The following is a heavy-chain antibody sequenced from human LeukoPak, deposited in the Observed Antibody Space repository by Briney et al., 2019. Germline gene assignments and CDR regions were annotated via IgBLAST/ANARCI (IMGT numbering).Heavy chain of an antibody. CDR2: VSYTGSTNHTGST. CDR1: GGSVSAFY. CDR3: ARNRVATIYGKFDY. D-gene: IGHD5-12*01. V-gene: IGHV4-59*02. J-gene: IGHJ4*02. Sequence: KPSETLSLTCTVSGGSVSAFYWSWIRQPPGKGLQWIGYVSYTGSTNHTGSTNYNPSLKSRVNISVDTSNIQFSLKLSSLTAADTAVYFCARNRVATIYGKFDYWGQGTLVTVSS.